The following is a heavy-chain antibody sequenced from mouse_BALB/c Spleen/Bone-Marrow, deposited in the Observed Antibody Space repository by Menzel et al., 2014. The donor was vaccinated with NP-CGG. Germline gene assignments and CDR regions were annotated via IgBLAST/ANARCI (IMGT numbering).Heavy chain of an antibody. CDR3: ALLGNYGYFDV. J-gene: IGHJ1*01. D-gene: IGHD2-1*01. Sequence: EVQLVESGGGLVQPGGSLKLSCAASGLDFSRYWMSWVRQAPGKGLEWIGEINPDSSTINYMPSLKDKFIISRDNAKNTLYLQMSKVRSEDTALYYCALLGNYGYFDVWGAGTTVTVSS. V-gene: IGHV4-1*02. CDR1: GLDFSRYW. CDR2: INPDSSTI.